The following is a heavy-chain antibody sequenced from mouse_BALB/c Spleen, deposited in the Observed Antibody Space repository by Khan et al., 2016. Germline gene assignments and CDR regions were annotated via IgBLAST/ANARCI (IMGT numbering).Heavy chain of an antibody. D-gene: IGHD2-2*01. CDR2: INPDSSTI. CDR3: ARLGYDCTMDY. J-gene: IGHJ4*01. V-gene: IGHV4-1*02. CDR1: GFDFSRYW. Sequence: EVQLQESGGGLVQPGGSLKLSCAASGFDFSRYWMSWVRQAPGKGLEWIGEINPDSSTINYTPSLKDKFIISRDNAKNTLYLQMSKVRSEDTALFCCARLGYDCTMDYGGQGSSVTVSS.